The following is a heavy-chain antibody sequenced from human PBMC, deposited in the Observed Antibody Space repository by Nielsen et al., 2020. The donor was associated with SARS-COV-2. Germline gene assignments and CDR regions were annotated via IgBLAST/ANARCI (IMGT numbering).Heavy chain of an antibody. CDR3: ARDLGIAAAATEGGFGDY. V-gene: IGHV3-23*01. CDR2: ISGSGGST. D-gene: IGHD6-13*01. CDR1: GFTFSSYS. Sequence: GESLKISCAASGFTFSSYSMNWVRQAPGKGLEWVSAISGSGGSTYYADSVKGRFTISRDNSKNTLYLQMNSLRAEDTAVYYCARDLGIAAAATEGGFGDYWGQGTLVTVSS. J-gene: IGHJ4*02.